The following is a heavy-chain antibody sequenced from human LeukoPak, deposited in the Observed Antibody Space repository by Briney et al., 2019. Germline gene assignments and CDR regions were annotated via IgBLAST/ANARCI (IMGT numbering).Heavy chain of an antibody. CDR1: GFTFSSYG. CDR2: ISYDGTNK. CDR3: AKDGYYGSGTYPDY. D-gene: IGHD3-10*01. Sequence: GTSLRLSCAASGFTFSSYGMNWVRQAPGKGLEWVAVISYDGTNKFYVDSLRGRFTISRDDSKNTLYLQMNSLRAEDTAVYYCAKDGYYGSGTYPDYWGQGTLVTVSS. V-gene: IGHV3-30*18. J-gene: IGHJ4*02.